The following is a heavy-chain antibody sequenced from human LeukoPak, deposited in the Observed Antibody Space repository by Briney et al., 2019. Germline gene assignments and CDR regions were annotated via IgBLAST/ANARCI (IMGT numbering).Heavy chain of an antibody. V-gene: IGHV3-33*06. D-gene: IGHD1-26*01. CDR3: AKDGQVGAIGYFDY. CDR1: GFIFSTYG. Sequence: GGSLRLSCAASGFIFSTYGMHWVRQAPGRGLEWVAVVWSGGNNKYYSDSVKGRFTISRDNSKNTLYLQMNSLRAEDTAVYYCAKDGQVGAIGYFDYRGQGTLVTVSS. CDR2: VWSGGNNK. J-gene: IGHJ4*02.